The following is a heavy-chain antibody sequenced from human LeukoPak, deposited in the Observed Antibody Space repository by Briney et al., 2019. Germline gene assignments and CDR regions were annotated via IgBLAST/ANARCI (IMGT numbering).Heavy chain of an antibody. D-gene: IGHD6-19*01. CDR2: IKIKTDGGTT. J-gene: IGHJ4*02. Sequence: PGGSLRLSCAASGFIFSNAWMSWVRQAPGKGLEWVGRIKIKTDGGTTDYAAPVKGRFTISRDDSKNTLYMQMNSLKIEDTAVYYCIRDRFSSGWYLDNWGQGTLVTVSS. V-gene: IGHV3-15*01. CDR3: IRDRFSSGWYLDN. CDR1: GFIFSNAW.